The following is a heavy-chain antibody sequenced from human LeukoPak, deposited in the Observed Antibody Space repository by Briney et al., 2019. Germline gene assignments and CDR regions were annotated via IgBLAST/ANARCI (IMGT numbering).Heavy chain of an antibody. J-gene: IGHJ4*02. V-gene: IGHV3-7*03. CDR1: GFTFSIYW. D-gene: IGHD1-26*01. CDR2: IKEDGSEK. Sequence: GGSLRLSCAASGFTFSIYWMSWVRQAPGKGLEWGANIKEDGSEKYYLDSVKGRFTISRDNAKNSLYLQINSLRAEDTAMYYCARDRGQVGLFDYWGQGTLVTVSS. CDR3: ARDRGQVGLFDY.